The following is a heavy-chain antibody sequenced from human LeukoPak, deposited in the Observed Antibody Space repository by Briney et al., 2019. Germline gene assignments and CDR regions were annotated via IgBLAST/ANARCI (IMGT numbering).Heavy chain of an antibody. V-gene: IGHV4-34*01. CDR2: INHSGST. CDR1: GGSFSGYY. CDR3: ARGPLLSSGYYYGYY. D-gene: IGHD3-22*01. J-gene: IGHJ4*02. Sequence: PSETLSLTCAVYGGSFSGYYWSWLRQPPGKGLEWIGEINHSGSTNYNPSLKSRGTISVDTSKNQFSLKLSSVTAADTAVYYCARGPLLSSGYYYGYYWGQGTLVTVSS.